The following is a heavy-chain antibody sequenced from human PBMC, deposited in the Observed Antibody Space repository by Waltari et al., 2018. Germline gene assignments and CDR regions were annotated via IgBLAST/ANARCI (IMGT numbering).Heavy chain of an antibody. Sequence: QVQLQESGPGLVKPSQTLSLTCTVSGGSISSHYWSWIRQPPGKGLEWMGYIYYSGSTTYNPSLKSRVTISVDTSKNQFSLKLSSVTAADTAVYYCAREAGSYYYYYGMDVWGQGTTVTVSS. CDR2: IYYSGST. D-gene: IGHD1-26*01. V-gene: IGHV4-59*11. CDR3: AREAGSYYYYYGMDV. CDR1: GGSISSHY. J-gene: IGHJ6*02.